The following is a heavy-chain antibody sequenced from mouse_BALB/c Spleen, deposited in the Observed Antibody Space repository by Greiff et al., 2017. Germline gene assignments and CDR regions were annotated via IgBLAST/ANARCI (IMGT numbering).Heavy chain of an antibody. CDR2: ISNLAYSI. Sequence: EVQRVESGGGLVQPGGSRKLSCAASGFTFSDYGMAWVRQAPGKGPEWVAFISNLAYSIYYADTVTGRFTISRENAKNTLYLEMSSLRSEDTAMYYCAMYGYDGLDDWGQGTSVTVSS. D-gene: IGHD2-2*01. CDR3: AMYGYDGLDD. J-gene: IGHJ4*01. V-gene: IGHV5-15*02. CDR1: GFTFSDYG.